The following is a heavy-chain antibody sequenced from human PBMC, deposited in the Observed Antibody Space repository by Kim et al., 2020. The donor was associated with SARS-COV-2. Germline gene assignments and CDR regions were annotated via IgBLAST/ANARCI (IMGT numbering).Heavy chain of an antibody. CDR2: FEPEDGET. CDR1: GDSLTKFS. J-gene: IGHJ4*02. D-gene: IGHD4-17*01. Sequence: ASVKVSCKVSGDSLTKFSMHWVRQAPGKGLEWMGGFEPEDGETIYAQKFQDRVTMTEDTSTETAYMKLSSLRSEDTAVYFCTAKGLRPASVIDYWGQGTLVTVSS. V-gene: IGHV1-24*01. CDR3: TAKGLRPASVIDY.